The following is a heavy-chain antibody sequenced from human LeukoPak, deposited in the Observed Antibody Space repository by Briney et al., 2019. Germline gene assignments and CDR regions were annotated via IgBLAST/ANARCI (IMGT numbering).Heavy chain of an antibody. V-gene: IGHV4-59*01. J-gene: IGHJ3*02. CDR1: GGSISGYY. Sequence: SETLSLTCTVSGGSISGYYWTWIRQPPGKGLEWIGYIYYSGSTSYNPSLKSRVTISVDTSKNQFSLKLSSVTAADTAVYYCARDPVGHDAFDIWGQGTMVTVSS. CDR2: IYYSGST. CDR3: ARDPVGHDAFDI.